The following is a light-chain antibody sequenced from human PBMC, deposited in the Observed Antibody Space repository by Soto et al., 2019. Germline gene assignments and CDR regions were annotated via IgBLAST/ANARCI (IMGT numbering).Light chain of an antibody. J-gene: IGKJ4*01. CDR3: QKYNSAPLT. Sequence: DIQMTQSPSSLSASVGDRVTITCRASQGISNYLAWYQQKPGKVPKLLIYVASTLQSGVPSRFSGSGAGTDFTLKISRLQHEDVATYYCQKYNSAPLTFGGGPKVDIK. CDR2: VAS. CDR1: QGISNY. V-gene: IGKV1-27*01.